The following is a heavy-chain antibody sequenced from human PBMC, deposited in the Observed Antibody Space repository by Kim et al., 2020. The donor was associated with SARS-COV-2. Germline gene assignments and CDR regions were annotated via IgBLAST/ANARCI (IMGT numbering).Heavy chain of an antibody. J-gene: IGHJ4*02. V-gene: IGHV4-34*01. Sequence: SETLSLTCAVYGGSFSGYYWSWIRQPPGKGLEWIGEINHSGSTNYNPSLKSRVTISVDTSKNQFSLKLSSVTAADTAVYYCARGRDSSGCHDYWGQGTLVTVSS. D-gene: IGHD6-19*01. CDR2: INHSGST. CDR1: GGSFSGYY. CDR3: ARGRDSSGCHDY.